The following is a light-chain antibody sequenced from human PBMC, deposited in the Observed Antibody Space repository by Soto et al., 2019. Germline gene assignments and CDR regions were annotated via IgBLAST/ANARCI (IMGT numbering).Light chain of an antibody. Sequence: AIHLTQSPSSLSASVGDRVTITCRASQDISRALAWYQQKPGKAPKLLIYDASTLGGGVTSRFSGSGSGTDFTLTISSLQPEDFATYYCQQFNNYFRTFGQGIKVEIK. CDR3: QQFNNYFRT. V-gene: IGKV1D-13*01. CDR1: QDISRA. CDR2: DAS. J-gene: IGKJ1*01.